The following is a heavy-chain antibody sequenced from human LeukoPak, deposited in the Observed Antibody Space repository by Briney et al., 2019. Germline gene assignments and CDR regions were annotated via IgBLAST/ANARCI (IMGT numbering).Heavy chain of an antibody. V-gene: IGHV3-23*01. Sequence: PAGGSLRLSCAASGFTFSRYAMTWVRQAPGKGLEWVSAISGSGGSTYYADSVKGRFTISRDNSKNTLYLQVNSLRAEDTAVYYCAKGGKWDVTPFDYWGQGTLVTVSS. CDR1: GFTFSRYA. D-gene: IGHD1-26*01. CDR2: ISGSGGST. CDR3: AKGGKWDVTPFDY. J-gene: IGHJ4*02.